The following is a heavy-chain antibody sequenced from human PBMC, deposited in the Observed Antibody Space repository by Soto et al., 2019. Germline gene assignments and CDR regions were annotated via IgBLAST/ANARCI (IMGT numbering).Heavy chain of an antibody. Sequence: GGSLRLSCAASGFTFSSYAMSWVRQAPGKGLEWVANIRGNGGDKYYLDSVKGRFTISRDNAKNSLYLQMNSLRAEDTAVYYCARDDRSGYYYYGLDVWGQGTTVTVSS. CDR1: GFTFSSYA. D-gene: IGHD6-19*01. CDR2: IRGNGGDK. V-gene: IGHV3-7*05. J-gene: IGHJ6*02. CDR3: ARDDRSGYYYYGLDV.